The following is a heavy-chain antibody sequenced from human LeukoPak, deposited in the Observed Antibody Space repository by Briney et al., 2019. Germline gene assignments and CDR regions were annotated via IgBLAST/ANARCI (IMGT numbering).Heavy chain of an antibody. Sequence: GESLKISCTGSGYSFTSYWIGWVRQMPGKGLEWMGIIYPGDSGTRYSPSFQGQVTISADKSISTAYLQWSSLKASDTAMYYCARSYCSGGSCYPSYFDYWGQGTLVTVSS. V-gene: IGHV5-51*01. J-gene: IGHJ4*02. CDR2: IYPGDSGT. D-gene: IGHD2-15*01. CDR3: ARSYCSGGSCYPSYFDY. CDR1: GYSFTSYW.